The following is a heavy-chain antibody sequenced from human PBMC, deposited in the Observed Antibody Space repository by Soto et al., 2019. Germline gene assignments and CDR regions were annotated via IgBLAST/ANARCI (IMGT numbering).Heavy chain of an antibody. J-gene: IGHJ4*02. CDR3: ARDKDWAFDY. V-gene: IGHV3-48*03. CDR2: IFTSGTTI. CDR1: GFTFSSYS. D-gene: IGHD3-9*01. Sequence: GGSLRLSCAASGFTFSSYSMVWVRQAPGKGLEWVSYIFTSGTTIYYADSVKGRFTVSRDNAKNSLFLLMNSLRAEDTAVYYCARDKDWAFDYWGQGTLVTVSS.